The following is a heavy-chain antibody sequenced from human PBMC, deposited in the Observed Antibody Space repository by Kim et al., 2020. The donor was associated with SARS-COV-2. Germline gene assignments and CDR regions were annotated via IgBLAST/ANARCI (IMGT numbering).Heavy chain of an antibody. CDR2: INPNTGGT. CDR3: ARDLKKTHYYDTASAYPDS. D-gene: IGHD3-22*01. CDR1: GYTFTDYY. Sequence: ASVKVSCRASGYTFTDYYIHWVRQAPGQGLEWMGWINPNTGGTNYAQSFQDRVTMTRDTSISTAYMELSGLRSDYTAVFYCARDLKKTHYYDTASAYPDSWGQETLVTVSS. V-gene: IGHV1-2*02. J-gene: IGHJ4*02.